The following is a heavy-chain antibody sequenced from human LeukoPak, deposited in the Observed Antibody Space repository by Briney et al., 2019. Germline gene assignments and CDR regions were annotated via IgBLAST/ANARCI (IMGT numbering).Heavy chain of an antibody. V-gene: IGHV4-4*09. CDR2: FYLSGS. D-gene: IGHD4-11*01. J-gene: IGHJ5*02. CDR1: GGSIRRSY. CDR3: ARGGPTGALDDNWFDP. Sequence: SETLPLTCTVSGGSIRRSYWSWIRQPPGRGLEWIGYFYLSGSNYNPSLKSRVTMSLDTSKNQFSLRLSPVTAADTAVYYCARGGPTGALDDNWFDPWGQGTLVNVSS.